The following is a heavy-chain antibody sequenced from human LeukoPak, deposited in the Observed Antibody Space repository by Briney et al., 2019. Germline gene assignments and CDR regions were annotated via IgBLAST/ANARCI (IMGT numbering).Heavy chain of an antibody. CDR3: AMKFSRDDYYMDV. CDR1: GFSIEDFG. J-gene: IGHJ6*03. V-gene: IGHV3-20*04. CDR2: VTWNGGST. Sequence: TGGSLRLSCEASGFSIEDFGMSWVRQPPGKGLEWVSGVTWNGGSTGYAASVEGRFTISRDNAKNSLYLQMNSLRAEDTALYYCAMKFSRDDYYMDVWGKGTTVTVSS.